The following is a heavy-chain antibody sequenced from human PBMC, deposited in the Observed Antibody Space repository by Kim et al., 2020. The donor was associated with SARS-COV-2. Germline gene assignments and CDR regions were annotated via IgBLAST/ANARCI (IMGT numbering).Heavy chain of an antibody. J-gene: IGHJ3*02. CDR3: ARDSGYYDSSCSASSDDAFST. V-gene: IGHV4-59*13. CDR1: GGSISSYY. CDR2: IYYSGST. Sequence: SETLSLTCTVSGGSISSYYWSWIRQPPGKGLEWIGYIYYSGSTNYNPSLKSRVTISVDTSKNQFSLKLSSVTAADTAVYYCARDSGYYDSSCSASSDDAFSTWGQRTLCTVSS. D-gene: IGHD3-22*01.